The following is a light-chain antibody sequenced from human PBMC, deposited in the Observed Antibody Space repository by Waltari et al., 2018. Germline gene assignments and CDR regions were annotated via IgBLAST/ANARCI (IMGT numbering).Light chain of an antibody. Sequence: AILMTQSPSSFSASTGVRVTITCWSSQGISSYLAWYQQKPGKAPKLLTYAASTLQSVVPSRFSGSGSGTDFTLTISCLQSEDFATYYCQQYYSYPPTFGQGTKLEIK. J-gene: IGKJ2*01. CDR3: QQYYSYPPT. CDR2: AAS. CDR1: QGISSY. V-gene: IGKV1-8*01.